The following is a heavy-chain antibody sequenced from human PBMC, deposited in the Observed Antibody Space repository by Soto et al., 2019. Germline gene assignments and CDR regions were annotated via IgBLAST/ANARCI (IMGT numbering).Heavy chain of an antibody. CDR1: GGSISSSSYY. J-gene: IGHJ4*02. CDR3: AIAAAGPYYFDY. CDR2: IYYSGST. D-gene: IGHD6-13*01. Sequence: QLQLQESGPGLVKPSETLSLTCTVSGGSISSSSYYWGWIRQPPGKGLEWTGSIYYSGSTYYNPSLKSRVTISVDTSKNQFSLKLSSVTAADTAVYYCAIAAAGPYYFDYWGQGTLVTVSS. V-gene: IGHV4-39*01.